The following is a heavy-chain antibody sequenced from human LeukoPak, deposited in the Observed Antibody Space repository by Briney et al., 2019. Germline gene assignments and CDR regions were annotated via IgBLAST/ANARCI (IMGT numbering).Heavy chain of an antibody. D-gene: IGHD2-21*02. CDR3: ARDMCQGDCYSSDY. CDR2: ISYDGINK. Sequence: GGSLRLSCAASGFTFSSYGMHWVRQAPGKGLEWVAVISYDGINKYYADSVKGRFTISRDNSKNALYPQMNSLRVEDTAVYYCARDMCQGDCYSSDYWGQGTLVTVSS. J-gene: IGHJ4*02. CDR1: GFTFSSYG. V-gene: IGHV3-33*01.